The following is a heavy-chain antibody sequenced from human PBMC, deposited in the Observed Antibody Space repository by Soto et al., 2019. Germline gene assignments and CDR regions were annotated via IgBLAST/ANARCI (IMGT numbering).Heavy chain of an antibody. J-gene: IGHJ6*02. Sequence: PGGSLRLSCAASGFTFSSYWMHWVRQAPGKGLVWVSRINSDGSSTSYADSVKGRFTISRDNAKNTLYLQMNSLRAEDTAVYYCARDAPALAVAPNPVDWYYGMDVWGQGTTVTVSS. V-gene: IGHV3-74*01. CDR3: ARDAPALAVAPNPVDWYYGMDV. CDR1: GFTFSSYW. D-gene: IGHD6-19*01. CDR2: INSDGSST.